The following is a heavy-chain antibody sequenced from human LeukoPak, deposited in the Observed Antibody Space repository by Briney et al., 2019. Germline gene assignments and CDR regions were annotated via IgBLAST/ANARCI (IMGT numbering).Heavy chain of an antibody. D-gene: IGHD3-10*01. CDR2: IIPIFGTA. J-gene: IGHJ3*02. Sequence: SVKVSCKASGGTLSSYAISWVRQAPGQGLEWMGGIIPIFGTANYAQKFQGRVTITADESTSTAYMELSSLRSEDTAVYYCATTNNFIGSGSYYSDAFDIWGQGTMVTVSS. CDR1: GGTLSSYA. CDR3: ATTNNFIGSGSYYSDAFDI. V-gene: IGHV1-69*01.